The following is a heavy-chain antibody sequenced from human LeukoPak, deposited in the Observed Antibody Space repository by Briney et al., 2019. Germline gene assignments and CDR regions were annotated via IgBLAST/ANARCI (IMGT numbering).Heavy chain of an antibody. CDR3: ARHPFSAPFDY. J-gene: IGHJ4*02. CDR1: GGSMNNYY. Sequence: SETLSLTCTVSGGSMNNYYWSWIRQPPGKGLEWIAYAYHTGHTHYNPSLKSRVTISLDTSKSQVPLKVNSVTAADTAVYYCARHPFSAPFDYWGQGTLVTVSS. D-gene: IGHD6-19*01. V-gene: IGHV4-59*08. CDR2: AYHTGHT.